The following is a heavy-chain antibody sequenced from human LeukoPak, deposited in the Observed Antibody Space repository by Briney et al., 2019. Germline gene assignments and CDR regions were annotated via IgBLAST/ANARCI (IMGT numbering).Heavy chain of an antibody. J-gene: IGHJ4*02. Sequence: ASVKVSCKASGYTFTSYYMDWGRRAPGQGNEWMGIINPSGGSTSYAQKFEGRVTMTCDTSTRTVYMELSSLRSEDTAVYYCARSTYGGNSWFDYWGQGTLVTVSS. CDR3: ARSTYGGNSWFDY. V-gene: IGHV1-46*01. CDR1: GYTFTSYY. D-gene: IGHD4-23*01. CDR2: INPSGGST.